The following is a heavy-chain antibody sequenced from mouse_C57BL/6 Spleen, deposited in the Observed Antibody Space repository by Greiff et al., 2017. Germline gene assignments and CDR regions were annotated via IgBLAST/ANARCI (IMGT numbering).Heavy chain of an antibody. Sequence: VPLQQSGAELVRPGASVTLSCKASGYTFTDYEMHWVKQTPVHGLEWIGAIDPETGGTAYNQKFKGKAILTADKSSSTAYMELRSLTSADSAVYYCTREKTYYGKRFAYWGQGTLVTVSA. CDR3: TREKTYYGKRFAY. CDR2: IDPETGGT. J-gene: IGHJ3*01. V-gene: IGHV1-15*01. D-gene: IGHD2-10*01. CDR1: GYTFTDYE.